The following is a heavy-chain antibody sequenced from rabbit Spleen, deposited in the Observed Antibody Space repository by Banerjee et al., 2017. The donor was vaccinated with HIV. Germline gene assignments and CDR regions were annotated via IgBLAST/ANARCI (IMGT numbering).Heavy chain of an antibody. D-gene: IGHD8-1*01. CDR3: ARDTGSSFSSYGMDL. J-gene: IGHJ6*01. Sequence: EESGGGLVQPEGSLALTCKASGFSFSSSDYICWVRQAPGKGLEWITCIYNGDDSSYYASWVNGRFTISRSTSLNTVTLQMTSLTAADTATYFCARDTGSSFSSYGMDLWGQGTLVTVS. CDR2: IYNGDDSS. CDR1: GFSFSSSD. V-gene: IGHV1S47*01.